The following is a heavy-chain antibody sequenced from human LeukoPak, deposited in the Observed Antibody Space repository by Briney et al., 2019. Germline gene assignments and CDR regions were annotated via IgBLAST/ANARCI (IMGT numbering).Heavy chain of an antibody. CDR2: IKGDERST. CDR3: VRGQLWSYYHDY. D-gene: IGHD5-18*01. CDR1: GFTFSSYW. Sequence: GGSLRLSCAASGFTFSSYWLHWVRQVPGKGLVWVSRIKGDERSTNYADPVKGRFTISRDNAKNTVYLEMNSLRAEDTAVYYCVRGQLWSYYHDYWGQGTLVTVSS. J-gene: IGHJ4*02. V-gene: IGHV3-74*01.